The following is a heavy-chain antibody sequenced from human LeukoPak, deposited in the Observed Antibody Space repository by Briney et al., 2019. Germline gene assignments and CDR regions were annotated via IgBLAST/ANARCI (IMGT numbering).Heavy chain of an antibody. Sequence: GGSLRLSCAASGFTFSDYYMSWIRQAPGKGLEWVSYISSSGSTIYYADSVKGRFTISRDNAKNSLYLQMNSLRAEDTAVYYCARGPGCSSTSCPGAPDDYWGQGTLVTVSS. V-gene: IGHV3-11*04. CDR3: ARGPGCSSTSCPGAPDDY. D-gene: IGHD2-2*01. CDR2: ISSSGSTI. CDR1: GFTFSDYY. J-gene: IGHJ4*02.